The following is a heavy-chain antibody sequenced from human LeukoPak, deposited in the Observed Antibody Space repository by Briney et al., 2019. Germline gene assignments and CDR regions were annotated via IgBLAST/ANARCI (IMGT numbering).Heavy chain of an antibody. Sequence: SQTLSLTCTVSGGSINSGALYWAWIRQPAGKTLEWIGRIYTSGGTEYNPSLRSRVTITIDTSKNQFSLEVTYVTAADTAVYYCVRGNWGSDFDFWGQGTLVTVSS. CDR3: VRGNWGSDFDF. V-gene: IGHV4-61*02. J-gene: IGHJ4*02. CDR1: GGSINSGALY. D-gene: IGHD3-16*01. CDR2: IYTSGGT.